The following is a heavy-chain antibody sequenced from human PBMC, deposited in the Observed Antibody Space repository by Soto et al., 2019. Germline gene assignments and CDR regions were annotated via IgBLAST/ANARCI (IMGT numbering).Heavy chain of an antibody. CDR3: ARETWESVGMDV. CDR1: GFAFSSYA. V-gene: IGHV3-30-3*01. D-gene: IGHD1-26*01. J-gene: IGHJ6*02. Sequence: PGGSLRLSCAASGFAFSSYAMHWVRQAPGKGLEWVAVISYDGSNKYYADSVKGRFTISRDNSKNTLYLQMNSLRAEDTAVYYCARETWESVGMDVWGQGTTVTVSS. CDR2: ISYDGSNK.